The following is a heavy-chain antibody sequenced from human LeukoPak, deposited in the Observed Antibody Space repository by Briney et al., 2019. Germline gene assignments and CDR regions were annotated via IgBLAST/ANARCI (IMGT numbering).Heavy chain of an antibody. CDR3: ARKYCSSISCLFDY. V-gene: IGHV3-48*03. J-gene: IGHJ4*02. CDR1: GFTFSSYE. CDR2: ISSSGSAI. Sequence: GGSLRLSCAASGFTFSSYEMNWVRQAPGKGLEWVSYISSSGSAIYYADSVKGRFTISRDNANNSLYLQMNSLRAEDTAVYYCARKYCSSISCLFDYWGQGTLVTVSS. D-gene: IGHD2-2*01.